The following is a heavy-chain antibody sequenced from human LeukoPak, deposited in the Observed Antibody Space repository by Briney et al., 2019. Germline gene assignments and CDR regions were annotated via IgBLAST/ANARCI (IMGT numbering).Heavy chain of an antibody. Sequence: SETLSLTCTVSGGSMSSSSYYWGWIRQPPGKGLEWIGSIYYSGSTYYNPSLKSRVTISVDTSKNQFSLKLSSVTAADTAVYYCARGHWGSYYRGKVDYWGQGTLVTVSS. V-gene: IGHV4-39*01. CDR1: GGSMSSSSYY. D-gene: IGHD1-26*01. CDR3: ARGHWGSYYRGKVDY. CDR2: IYYSGST. J-gene: IGHJ4*02.